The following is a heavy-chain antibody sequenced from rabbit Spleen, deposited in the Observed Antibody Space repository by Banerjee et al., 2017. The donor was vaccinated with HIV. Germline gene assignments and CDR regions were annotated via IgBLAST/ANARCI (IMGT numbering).Heavy chain of an antibody. CDR3: ARSGAGEASNIYALDL. V-gene: IGHV1S45*01. D-gene: IGHD5-1*01. CDR1: GFSFSGNYW. Sequence: QQQLEESAGDLVQPGGSLKLSCKASGFSFSGNYWLCWVRQAPGKGLEWIACIYAGSGGSTYYASWVNGRFTISKTSSITMTLQMTSLTAADTATYFCARSGAGEASNIYALDLWGPGTLVTVS. CDR2: IYAGSGGST. J-gene: IGHJ4*01.